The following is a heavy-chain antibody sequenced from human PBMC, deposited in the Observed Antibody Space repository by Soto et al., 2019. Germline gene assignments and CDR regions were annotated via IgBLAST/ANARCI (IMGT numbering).Heavy chain of an antibody. V-gene: IGHV4-31*03. Sequence: SETLSLTCTVSGASISSGGYYWTWIRQHPGKGLEWIGYVYYGGNTNFNPSLRSRVAMSVDRSKNQYSLELKSVTVADTAVYFCARDRSGSRCFYHLWGQGTLVTVSS. CDR1: GASISSGGYY. CDR2: VYYGGNT. CDR3: ARDRSGSRCFYHL. J-gene: IGHJ5*02. D-gene: IGHD1-26*01.